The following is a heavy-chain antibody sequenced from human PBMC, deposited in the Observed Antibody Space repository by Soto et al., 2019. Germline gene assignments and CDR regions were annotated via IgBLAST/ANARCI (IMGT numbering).Heavy chain of an antibody. CDR3: AKNQERELPRVIDF. V-gene: IGHV3-23*01. CDR2: MGGSSSTT. J-gene: IGHJ4*02. Sequence: RRLSCATSGLTFSNYAMSWVRQAPGGGLEWVSSMGGSSSTTYYADSVRGRFTISRDRSKNTLYLQMSSLRAEDTALYYCAKNQERELPRVIDFWGQGTLVTVSS. D-gene: IGHD1-7*01. CDR1: GLTFSNYA.